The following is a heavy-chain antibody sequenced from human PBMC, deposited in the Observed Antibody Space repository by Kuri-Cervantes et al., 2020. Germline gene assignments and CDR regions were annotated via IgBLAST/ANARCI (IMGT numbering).Heavy chain of an antibody. Sequence: GGSLRLSCAAAGFSFNTVWMSWVRQAPGKGLEWVADIREDGGLMNYLDSVKGRFTISRDNSKNTLYLQTNSLRAEDTAVYYCAKSSAVCSSTSCSPWWDYYYYMDVWGKGTTVTVSS. CDR1: GFSFNTVW. D-gene: IGHD2-2*01. CDR2: IREDGGLM. V-gene: IGHV3-7*03. J-gene: IGHJ6*03. CDR3: AKSSAVCSSTSCSPWWDYYYYMDV.